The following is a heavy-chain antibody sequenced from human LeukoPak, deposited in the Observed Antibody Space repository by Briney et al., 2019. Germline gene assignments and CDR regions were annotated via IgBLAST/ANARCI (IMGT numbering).Heavy chain of an antibody. CDR2: ISSTSNTI. Sequence: GGSLRLSCAASGFTFSSYSMNWVRQAPGKGLEWVSFISSTSNTIYYADSVKARFTISGDNAKNSLYLQMNSLRAEDTAVYYCARDGGSAWFLDYWGQGTLVTVSS. D-gene: IGHD6-19*01. V-gene: IGHV3-48*01. J-gene: IGHJ4*02. CDR3: ARDGGSAWFLDY. CDR1: GFTFSSYS.